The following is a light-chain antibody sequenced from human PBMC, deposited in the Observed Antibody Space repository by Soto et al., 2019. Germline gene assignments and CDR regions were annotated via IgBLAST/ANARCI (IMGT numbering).Light chain of an antibody. J-gene: IGKJ5*01. V-gene: IGKV3-11*01. Sequence: EIVLTQSPATLSLSPGERATLSRRASQSVSSYLLWYQQKPGQTPRLLIYDASNRATGIPARFSGSGSETDFTLTISSLQSEDFAVYYCQQYNNWPPITFGQGTRLEIK. CDR3: QQYNNWPPIT. CDR2: DAS. CDR1: QSVSSY.